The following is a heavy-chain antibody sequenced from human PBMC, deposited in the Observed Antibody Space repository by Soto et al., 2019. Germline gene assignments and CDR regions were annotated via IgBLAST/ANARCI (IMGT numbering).Heavy chain of an antibody. CDR3: TRVSRINAPDY. Sequence: EVQLVESGGGLVQPGGSLRLSCVASGLTFSSSWMNWVRRAPGKGLEWVANIKQDGSEKYYVDSVKGRFSISRDNAKNALYLQMNSLRAEDTAMYYCTRVSRINAPDYWGQGTLVTVSS. J-gene: IGHJ4*02. CDR2: IKQDGSEK. CDR1: GLTFSSSW. V-gene: IGHV3-7*01.